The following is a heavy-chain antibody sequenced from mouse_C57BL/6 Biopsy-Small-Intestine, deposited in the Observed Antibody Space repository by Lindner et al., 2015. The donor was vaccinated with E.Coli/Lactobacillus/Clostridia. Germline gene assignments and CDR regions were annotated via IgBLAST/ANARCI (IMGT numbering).Heavy chain of an antibody. V-gene: IGHV1-26*01. D-gene: IGHD2-2*01. CDR1: GFTFTDYY. CDR2: INPKIGTS. J-gene: IGHJ2*01. CDR3: ASVGYDFDY. Sequence: VQLQESGPEVVKPGASVKISCKASGFTFTDYYIHWVKQGHGKTLEWIGDINPKIGTSDYNQKFKDKATLTVDKSSSTAYMELRSLTSEDSAVYYCASVGYDFDYWGQGTTLTVSS.